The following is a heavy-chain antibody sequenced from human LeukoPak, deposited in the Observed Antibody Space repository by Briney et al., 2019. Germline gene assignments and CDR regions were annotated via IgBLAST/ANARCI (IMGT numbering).Heavy chain of an antibody. Sequence: GRSLRLSCAASGFTFSSYGMHWVRQAPGKGLEWVAVIWYDGSNKYYADSVKGRFTISRDNSKNTLYLQMNSLRAEDTAVYYCARDQGTATYDYYYYGMDVWGQGTTVTVSS. D-gene: IGHD5-18*01. CDR3: ARDQGTATYDYYYYGMDV. CDR1: GFTFSSYG. CDR2: IWYDGSNK. J-gene: IGHJ6*02. V-gene: IGHV3-33*01.